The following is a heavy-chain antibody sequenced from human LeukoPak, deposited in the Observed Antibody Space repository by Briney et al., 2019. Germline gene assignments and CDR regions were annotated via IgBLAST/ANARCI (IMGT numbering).Heavy chain of an antibody. CDR3: ARHRDYYDSSGVFDY. J-gene: IGHJ4*02. Sequence: SSETLSLTCTVSGGSISSSSYYWGWIRQPPGRGLEWIGSIYYSGSTYYNPSLKSRVTIPVDTSKNQFSLKLSSVTAADTAVYYCARHRDYYDSSGVFDYWGQGTLVTVSS. CDR2: IYYSGST. CDR1: GGSISSSSYY. D-gene: IGHD3-22*01. V-gene: IGHV4-39*01.